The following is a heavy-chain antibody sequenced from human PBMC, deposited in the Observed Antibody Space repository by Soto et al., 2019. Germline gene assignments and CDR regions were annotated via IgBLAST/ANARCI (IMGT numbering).Heavy chain of an antibody. CDR3: ARDSYPRAYFFDY. Sequence: QVQLVQSGGEVKKPGASVKVSCKASGYTFINHGISWVRQAPGQGLEWMGWISGHNGKTNYAQKFRGRVTMTTDTSTSTAFMELRSLRSDDTAVYYCARDSYPRAYFFDYWGQGTLVSVSS. D-gene: IGHD3-10*01. V-gene: IGHV1-18*04. J-gene: IGHJ4*02. CDR2: ISGHNGKT. CDR1: GYTFINHG.